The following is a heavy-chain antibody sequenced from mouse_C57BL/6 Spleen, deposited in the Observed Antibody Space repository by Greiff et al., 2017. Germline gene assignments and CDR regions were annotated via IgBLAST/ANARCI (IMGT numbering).Heavy chain of an antibody. CDR2: IDPSDSYT. Sequence: QVQLQQPGAELVRPGTSVKLSCKASGYTFTSYWMHWVKQRPGQGLEWIGVIDPSDSYTNYNQKFKGKATLTVDTSSSTAYMQLSSLTSEDSAVYYCAREGTGTNYWGQGTTLTVSS. V-gene: IGHV1-59*01. J-gene: IGHJ2*01. CDR3: AREGTGTNY. D-gene: IGHD4-1*01. CDR1: GYTFTSYW.